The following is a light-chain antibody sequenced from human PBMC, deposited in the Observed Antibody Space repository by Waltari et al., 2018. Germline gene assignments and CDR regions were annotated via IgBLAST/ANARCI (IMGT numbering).Light chain of an antibody. V-gene: IGKV1-12*01. CDR1: QGVSNW. CDR2: AAS. CDR3: QQANSFPIT. J-gene: IGKJ5*01. Sequence: DIQMTQSPSSVSASVGDRVSITCRASQGVSNWLAWYQQKPGKAPKLLIYAASSLQSGVPSRFSGSGAGTDFTLSISSLRPEDFATYDCQQANSFPITFDQGTRLEMK.